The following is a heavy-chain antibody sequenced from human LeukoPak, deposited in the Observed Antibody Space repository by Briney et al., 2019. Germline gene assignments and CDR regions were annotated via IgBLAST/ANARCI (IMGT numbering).Heavy chain of an antibody. Sequence: SVEVSCKASGGTFSSYAISWVRQAPGQGLEWMGGIIPIFGTANYAQKFQGRVTITTDESTSTAYMELSSLRPEDTAVYYCARAATGTTSRVWFDPWGQGTLVTVSS. J-gene: IGHJ5*02. CDR2: IIPIFGTA. V-gene: IGHV1-69*05. CDR1: GGTFSSYA. CDR3: ARAATGTTSRVWFDP. D-gene: IGHD1-1*01.